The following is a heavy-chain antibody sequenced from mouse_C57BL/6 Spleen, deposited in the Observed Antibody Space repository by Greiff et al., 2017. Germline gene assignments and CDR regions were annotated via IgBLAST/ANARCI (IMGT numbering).Heavy chain of an antibody. CDR2: IHPNSGST. CDR3: ARDDYGSSYGYYAMDY. V-gene: IGHV1-64*01. Sequence: QVQLKQPGAELVKPGASVKLSCKASGYTFTSYWMHWVKQRPGQGLEWIGMIHPNSGSTNYNEKFKSKATLTVDKSSSTAYMQLSSLTSEDSAVYYCARDDYGSSYGYYAMDYWGQGTSVTVSS. J-gene: IGHJ4*01. D-gene: IGHD1-1*01. CDR1: GYTFTSYW.